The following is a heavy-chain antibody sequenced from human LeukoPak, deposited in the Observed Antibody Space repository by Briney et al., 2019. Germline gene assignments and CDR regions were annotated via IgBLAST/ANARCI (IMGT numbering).Heavy chain of an antibody. Sequence: SETLSLTCTVSGGSISSSSYYWGWIRQPPGKGLEWIGSIYYSGSTNSNPSLKSRVTISVDTSKNQFSLKLSSVTAADTAVYYCARGNGVAAAGFYYSYGMDVWGQGTTVTVSS. J-gene: IGHJ6*02. D-gene: IGHD6-13*01. CDR3: ARGNGVAAAGFYYSYGMDV. CDR1: GGSISSSSYY. CDR2: IYYSGST. V-gene: IGHV4-39*07.